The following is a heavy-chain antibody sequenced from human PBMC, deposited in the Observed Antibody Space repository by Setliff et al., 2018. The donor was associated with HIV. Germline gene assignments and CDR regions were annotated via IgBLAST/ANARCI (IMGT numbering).Heavy chain of an antibody. CDR1: GGTFSGYG. D-gene: IGHD4-17*01. V-gene: IGHV1-69*13. CDR3: ARGPTTVTNYYYYYMDV. CDR2: IIALFGTP. J-gene: IGHJ6*03. Sequence: SVKVSCKASGGTFSGYGISWVRQAPGQGLEWMGGIIALFGTPNYIQKFQGRVTIIADESTSTVELTSLRYEDTAVYYCARGPTTVTNYYYYYMDVWGKGTTVTVSS.